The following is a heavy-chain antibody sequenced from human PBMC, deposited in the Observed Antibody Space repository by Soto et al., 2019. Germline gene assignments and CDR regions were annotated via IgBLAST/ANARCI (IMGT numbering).Heavy chain of an antibody. CDR1: GFTFRYG. CDR3: AKLVIGYCSGNTCDDY. CDR2: ISYDSSNK. V-gene: IGHV3-30*18. Sequence: VQLLESGGGLIQPGGSLRLSCAASGFTFRYGIHLLRQAPCKGLEWVAYISYDSSNKFYGDSVKGRFTISRDNSKNTQLMQMTRLRAEDTAVYYCAKLVIGYCSGNTCDDYWGQGTLVAVSS. D-gene: IGHD2-15*01. J-gene: IGHJ4*02.